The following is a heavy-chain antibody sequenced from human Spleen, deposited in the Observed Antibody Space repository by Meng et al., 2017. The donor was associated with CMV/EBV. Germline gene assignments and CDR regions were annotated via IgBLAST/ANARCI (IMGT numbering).Heavy chain of an antibody. Sequence: SETLSLTCAVYGGSFSGYYWSWIRQTPGKGLEWIGEVIHGGTTNYNPSLKSRVTVSVDTSKNEISLKLSSVTAADTAVYYCARDGVYYYDTTAPAWFDPWGQGTLVTVSS. J-gene: IGHJ5*02. CDR2: VIHGGTT. CDR3: ARDGVYYYDTTAPAWFDP. CDR1: GGSFSGYY. D-gene: IGHD3-22*01. V-gene: IGHV4-34*12.